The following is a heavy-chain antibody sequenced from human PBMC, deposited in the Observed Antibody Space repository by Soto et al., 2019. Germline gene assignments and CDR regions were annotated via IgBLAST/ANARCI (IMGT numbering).Heavy chain of an antibody. V-gene: IGHV4-34*01. CDR1: GGSFSGYY. CDR3: ARAGPYYDFWSGYYLSPVFDY. J-gene: IGHJ4*02. Sequence: SETLCLTCAVYGGSFSGYYWSWIRQPPGKGLEWIGEINHSGSTNYNPSLKSRVTISVDTSKNQFSLKLSSVTAADTAVYYCARAGPYYDFWSGYYLSPVFDYWGQGTLVTVSS. D-gene: IGHD3-3*01. CDR2: INHSGST.